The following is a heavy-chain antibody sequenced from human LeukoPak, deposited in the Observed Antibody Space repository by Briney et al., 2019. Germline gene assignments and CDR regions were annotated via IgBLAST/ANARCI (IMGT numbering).Heavy chain of an antibody. J-gene: IGHJ4*02. CDR1: GGSFSGYY. Sequence: SETLSLTCAVHGGSFSGYYWSWIRQPPGKGLEWIGEINHSGSTNYNPSLKSRVTISVDTSNNQFSLKLSSVTAADTAVYYCARGFLWYFDYWGQGALVTVSS. CDR2: INHSGST. CDR3: ARGFLWYFDY. D-gene: IGHD2-21*01. V-gene: IGHV4-34*01.